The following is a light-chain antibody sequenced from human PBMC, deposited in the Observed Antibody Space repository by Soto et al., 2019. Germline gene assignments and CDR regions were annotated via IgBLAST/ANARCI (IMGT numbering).Light chain of an antibody. CDR3: QHYNNWPPWT. V-gene: IGKV4-1*01. J-gene: IGKJ1*01. Sequence: DIVMTQSPDSLAVSLGERTTINCKSSQSVLYSSNNKNYLAWYQQKPGQPPELLIYWASTRESGVPDRFSGSGSGTDFTLTISSLQAEDVAVYYCQHYNNWPPWTFGQGTKVEIK. CDR2: WAS. CDR1: QSVLYSSNNKNY.